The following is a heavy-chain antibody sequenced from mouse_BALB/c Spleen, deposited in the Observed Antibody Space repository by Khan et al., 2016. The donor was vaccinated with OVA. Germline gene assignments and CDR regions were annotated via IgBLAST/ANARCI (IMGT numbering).Heavy chain of an antibody. J-gene: IGHJ2*01. CDR1: GFSLTSHG. CDR3: ARDREPDYINY. V-gene: IGHV2-9*02. Sequence: VQLQESGPGLVAPSQSLSITCTVSGFSLTSHGVHWVRQPPGKGLEWLGVIWAGGSTNYNSALMYRLSISKDSSKSQVFLKMNSLQTDDTAMYYCARDREPDYINYWGQGTTLTVSS. CDR2: IWAGGST.